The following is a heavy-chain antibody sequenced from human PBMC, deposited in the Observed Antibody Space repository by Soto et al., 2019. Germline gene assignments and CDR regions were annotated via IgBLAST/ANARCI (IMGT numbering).Heavy chain of an antibody. CDR3: AKVESYDFWGGYDSYDYSHYGMDV. Sequence: PXGSLILTCAASEFTFNNYAMAWVRQTPGKGLDWVAGISVPGGRTYYADSVKGRSTISRDNSKNTLFLQMNGLRGEDTAVYYCAKVESYDFWGGYDSYDYSHYGMDVWAQGTTVTVPS. CDR2: ISVPGGRT. CDR1: EFTFNNYA. D-gene: IGHD3-3*01. V-gene: IGHV3-23*01. J-gene: IGHJ6*02.